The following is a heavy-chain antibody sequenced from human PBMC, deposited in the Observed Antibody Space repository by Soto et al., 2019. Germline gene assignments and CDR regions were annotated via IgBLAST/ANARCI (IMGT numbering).Heavy chain of an antibody. CDR3: ARVDDFWRGAYYYGMDV. V-gene: IGHV1-18*01. CDR2: ISAYNGNT. D-gene: IGHD3-3*01. CDR1: GYTFTSYG. Sequence: QVQLVQSGAEVKKPGASVKVSCKASGYTFTSYGISWVRQAPGQGLEWMGWISAYNGNTNYAQKLQGRVTMTTDTATSKAYMELRSLRADDTDVYYCARVDDFWRGAYYYGMDVWGQGTTVTVSS. J-gene: IGHJ6*02.